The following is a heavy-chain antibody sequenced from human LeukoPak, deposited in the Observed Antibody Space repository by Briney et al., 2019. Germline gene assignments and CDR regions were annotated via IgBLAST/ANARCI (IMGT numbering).Heavy chain of an antibody. V-gene: IGHV1-2*02. Sequence: ASVKVSCKASGYTFTGYYMHWVRQAPGQGLEWMGWINPNSGGTNYAQKFQGRVTMTRATSISTAYMELGRLRSDETVVYYCGRGESDYVWGSYRPRGPYYYYYMDVWGKGTTVTVSS. CDR2: INPNSGGT. CDR1: GYTFTGYY. J-gene: IGHJ6*03. CDR3: GRGESDYVWGSYRPRGPYYYYYMDV. D-gene: IGHD3-16*02.